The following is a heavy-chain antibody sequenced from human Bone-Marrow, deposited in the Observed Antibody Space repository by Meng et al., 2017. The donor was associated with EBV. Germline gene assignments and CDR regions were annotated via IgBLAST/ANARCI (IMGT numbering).Heavy chain of an antibody. J-gene: IGHJ4*02. CDR3: ARVLYCSGGSCRDY. CDR2: ISSSSSYI. D-gene: IGHD2-15*01. Sequence: EVQLVESGXXXXXPXXSXXLYCAASGFTFSSYSMNWVRQAPGKGLEWVSSISSSSSYIYYADSVKGRFTISRDNAKNSLYLQMNSLRAEDTAVYYCARVLYCSGGSCRDYWGQGTLVTVSS. CDR1: GFTFSSYS. V-gene: IGHV3-21*01.